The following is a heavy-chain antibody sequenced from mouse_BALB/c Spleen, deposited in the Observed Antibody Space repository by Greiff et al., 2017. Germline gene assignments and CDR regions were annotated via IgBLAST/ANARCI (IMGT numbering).Heavy chain of an antibody. CDR2: INPSNGRT. CDR1: GYTFTSYW. D-gene: IGHD2-14*01. CDR3: ARKGSLRYYFDY. V-gene: IGHV1S81*02. J-gene: IGHJ2*01. Sequence: QVQLQQPGAELVKPGASVKLSCKASGYTFTSYWMHWVKQRPGQGLEWIGEINPSNGRTNYNEKFKSKATLTVDKSSSTAYMQLSSLTSEDSAVYYCARKGSLRYYFDYWGQGTTLTVSS.